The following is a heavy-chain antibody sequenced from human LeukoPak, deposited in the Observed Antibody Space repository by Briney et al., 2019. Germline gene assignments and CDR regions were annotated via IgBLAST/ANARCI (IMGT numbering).Heavy chain of an antibody. J-gene: IGHJ4*02. CDR3: ARDLTAGPTTDYFDY. V-gene: IGHV3-21*01. Sequence: GGSLRLSCAASGFTFSSYSMNWVRQAPGKGLEWVSSISSSGSYIYYADSVKGRFTISRDNAKNSLYLQMNSLRAEDTAVYYCARDLTAGPTTDYFDYWGQGTLVTVSS. CDR1: GFTFSSYS. D-gene: IGHD1-26*01. CDR2: ISSSGSYI.